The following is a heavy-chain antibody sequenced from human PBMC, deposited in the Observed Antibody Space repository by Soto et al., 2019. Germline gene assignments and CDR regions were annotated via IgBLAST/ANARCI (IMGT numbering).Heavy chain of an antibody. CDR1: GYSFTSYW. V-gene: IGHV5-51*03. CDR2: IYPGDSDT. CDR3: ARPRSSSRNYYGMDV. D-gene: IGHD6-13*01. Sequence: EVQLVQSGEEVKKPGESLKISCKGSGYSFTSYWIGWVRQMPGKGLEWMGIIYPGDSDTRYSPSFQGQVTISADKSISTAYLQWSSLKASDTAMYYCARPRSSSRNYYGMDVWGQGTTVTVSS. J-gene: IGHJ6*02.